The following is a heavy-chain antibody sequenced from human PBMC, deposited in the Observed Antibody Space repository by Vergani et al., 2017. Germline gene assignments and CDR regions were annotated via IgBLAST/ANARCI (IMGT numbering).Heavy chain of an antibody. CDR2: IYNDGGT. CDR1: GFIVSSNY. Sequence: EVQLVESGGGLVQPGGSLRLSCAASGFIVSSNYMTWVRRAPGKGLEWVSIIYNDGGTYYADSVKGRFTISRDTSKNTLYLQMNSLRSEDTAVYYCARDRRIVGATELVASAFDIWGQGTMVTVSS. J-gene: IGHJ3*02. CDR3: ARDRRIVGATELVASAFDI. D-gene: IGHD1-26*01. V-gene: IGHV3-66*01.